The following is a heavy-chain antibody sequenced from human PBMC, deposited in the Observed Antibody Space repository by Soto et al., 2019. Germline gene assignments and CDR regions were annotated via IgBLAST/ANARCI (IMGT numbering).Heavy chain of an antibody. CDR2: INDGNGNT. CDR1: GYTFTSYA. V-gene: IGHV1-3*01. Sequence: QVQLVQSGAEVKKPGASVKVSCKASGYTFTSYAMHWVRQAPGQRLVWMGWINDGNGNTKDSQKFQGSVTITRDTSGSPACMELSSLRSEGRVVFCGAKMEGRNGNDWFDCWGQGTLVTVCS. CDR3: AKMEGRNGNDWFDC. J-gene: IGHJ4*02. D-gene: IGHD1-1*01.